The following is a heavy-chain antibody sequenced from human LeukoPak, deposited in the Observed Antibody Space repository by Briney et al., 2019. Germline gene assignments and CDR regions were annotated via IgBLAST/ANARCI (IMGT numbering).Heavy chain of an antibody. CDR1: GITLSNYG. D-gene: IGHD3-22*01. CDR3: AKRGVVIRVILVGFHKEAYYFDS. Sequence: GGSLRLSCAVSGITLSNYGMSWVRQAPGKGREWVAGISGSGGNPNYADSVKGRFTISRDNRKNTLYLQMNSLRAEDTAVYFCAKRGVVIRVILVGFHKEAYYFDSWGQGALVTVSS. V-gene: IGHV3-23*01. CDR2: ISGSGGNP. J-gene: IGHJ4*02.